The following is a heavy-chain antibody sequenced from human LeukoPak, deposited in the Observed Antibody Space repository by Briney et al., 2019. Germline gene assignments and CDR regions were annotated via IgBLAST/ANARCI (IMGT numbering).Heavy chain of an antibody. J-gene: IGHJ4*02. V-gene: IGHV3-74*01. CDR2: INGDGSST. Sequence: GGPLRLSCAASGFTFSSYWLHWVRQPPGKGLVGVSRINGDGSSTSYADSVKGRFTISRDNAKNTLYLQMNSLRAEDTAVYYCASPRYSYGVPTDYWGQGTLVTVSS. CDR3: ASPRYSYGVPTDY. CDR1: GFTFSSYW. D-gene: IGHD5-24*01.